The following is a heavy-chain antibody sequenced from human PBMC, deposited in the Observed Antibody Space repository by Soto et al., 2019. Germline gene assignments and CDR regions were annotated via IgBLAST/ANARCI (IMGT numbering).Heavy chain of an antibody. CDR2: ISAYNGNT. J-gene: IGHJ3*02. CDR3: ARPTDPEEPPLNAFDI. CDR1: GYTFTSYG. Sequence: QVRLVQSGAEVKKPGASVKVSCRASGYTFTSYGISWVRQARGQGLEWMGWISAYNGNTNYAQKLQGRVTMTTDTSTSTAYMELRSLRSDDTAVYYCARPTDPEEPPLNAFDIWGQGTMVTVSS. V-gene: IGHV1-18*01.